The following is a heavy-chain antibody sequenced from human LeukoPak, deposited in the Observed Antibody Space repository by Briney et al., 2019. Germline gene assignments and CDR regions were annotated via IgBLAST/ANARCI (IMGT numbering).Heavy chain of an antibody. CDR3: ARLDMIVVVTFDY. D-gene: IGHD3-22*01. V-gene: IGHV4-39*01. Sequence: SETLSFTCTVSGGSISSSSYYWGWIRQPPGKGLEWIGRIYYSGSTYDNLSLKSRVTISVATSKTQFSLKLSSVTAADTAVYYCARLDMIVVVTFDYWGQRTLVTVSS. CDR1: GGSISSSSYY. CDR2: IYYSGST. J-gene: IGHJ4*02.